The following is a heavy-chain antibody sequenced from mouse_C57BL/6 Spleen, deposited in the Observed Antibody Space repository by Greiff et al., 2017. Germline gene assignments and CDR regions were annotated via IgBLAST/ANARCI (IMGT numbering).Heavy chain of an antibody. CDR2: IHPSDSDT. D-gene: IGHD2-1*01. CDR1: GYTFTSYW. J-gene: IGHJ3*01. Sequence: QVQLQQPGAELVKPGASVKVSCKASGYTFTSYWMHWVKQRPGQGLEWIGRIHPSDSDTNYNQKFKGKATLTEDKSSSTAYMKLISLTSEDSAVYYCAICYYGNPWLAYWGQGTLVTVSA. CDR3: AICYYGNPWLAY. V-gene: IGHV1-74*01.